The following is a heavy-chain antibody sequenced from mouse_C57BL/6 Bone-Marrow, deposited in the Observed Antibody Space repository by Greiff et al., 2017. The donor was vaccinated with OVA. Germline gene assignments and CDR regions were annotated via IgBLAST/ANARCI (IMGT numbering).Heavy chain of an antibody. CDR2: ISSGSSTI. CDR1: GFTFSDYG. V-gene: IGHV5-17*01. D-gene: IGHD2-5*01. Sequence: DVKLVESGGGLVKPGGSLKLSCAASGFTFSDYGMHWVRQAPEKGLEWVAYISSGSSTISYADTVKGRFTISRENAKNTLSLQKTSLRSEDTAMYYCAGTYYSNYVWYFDVWGTGTTVTVSA. J-gene: IGHJ1*03. CDR3: AGTYYSNYVWYFDV.